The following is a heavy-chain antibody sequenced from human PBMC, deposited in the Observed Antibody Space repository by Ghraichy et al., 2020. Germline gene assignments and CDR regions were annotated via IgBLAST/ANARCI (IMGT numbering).Heavy chain of an antibody. V-gene: IGHV3-9*01. CDR2: ITWNRGII. J-gene: IGHJ4*02. Sequence: GGSLRLSCAASGFSFDASDMHWVRHAPGKGLEWVSGITWNRGIIGYADSVKGRFTISRDNAKNSMSLQMNNLRAEDTALYYCVKDFGGSGWYFFDYWGRGALVTASS. CDR1: GFSFDASD. CDR3: VKDFGGSGWYFFDY. D-gene: IGHD6-19*01.